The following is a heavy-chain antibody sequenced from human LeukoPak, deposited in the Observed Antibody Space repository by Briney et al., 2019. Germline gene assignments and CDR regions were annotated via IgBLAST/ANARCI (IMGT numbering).Heavy chain of an antibody. CDR2: ISYDGSNK. CDR3: ARPNSGSYRDAFDI. D-gene: IGHD1-26*01. CDR1: GFTFSSYA. V-gene: IGHV3-30*04. Sequence: GGSLRLSCAASGFTFSSYAMHWVRQAPGKGLEWVAVISYDGSNKYYADSVKGRFTISRDNSKNTLYLQMNSLRAEDTAVYYCARPNSGSYRDAFDIWGQGTMVTVSS. J-gene: IGHJ3*02.